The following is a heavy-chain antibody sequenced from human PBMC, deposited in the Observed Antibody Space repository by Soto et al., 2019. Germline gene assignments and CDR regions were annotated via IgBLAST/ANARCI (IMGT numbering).Heavy chain of an antibody. D-gene: IGHD3-10*01. J-gene: IGHJ4*02. CDR3: AKGAALSMVRGVGKIFDY. V-gene: IGHV3-30*18. CDR2: ISYDGSNK. CDR1: GFTFSSYG. Sequence: QVQLVESGGGVVQPGRSLRLSCAASGFTFSSYGMHWVRQAPGKGLEWVAVISYDGSNKYYADSVKGRFTISRDNSKNTLYLQMNSLRAEDTAVYYCAKGAALSMVRGVGKIFDYWGQGTLVTVSS.